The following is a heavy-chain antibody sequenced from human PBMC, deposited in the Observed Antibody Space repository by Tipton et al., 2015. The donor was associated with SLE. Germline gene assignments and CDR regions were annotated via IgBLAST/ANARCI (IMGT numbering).Heavy chain of an antibody. Sequence: TLSLTCAVYGGSFSGYYWSWIRQPPGKGLGWIGEINHSGSTNYNPSLKSRVTISVDTPKNQFSLTLSPVTAADTAVYYCARRRIQLWFKGGMDVWGQGTTVTVSS. CDR1: GGSFSGYY. D-gene: IGHD5-18*01. CDR3: ARRRIQLWFKGGMDV. CDR2: INHSGST. V-gene: IGHV4-34*01. J-gene: IGHJ6*02.